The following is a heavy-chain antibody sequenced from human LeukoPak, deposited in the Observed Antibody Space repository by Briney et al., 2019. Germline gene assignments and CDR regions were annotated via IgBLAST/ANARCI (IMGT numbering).Heavy chain of an antibody. Sequence: ASVKVSCKASGYTFTGYYMHWVRQAPGQGLEWMGWINPNSGGTNYAQNFQGRVTMTRDTSITTAYMELSRLRSDDTAVYYCARDVGGSYSYDYWGQGTLVTVSS. CDR2: INPNSGGT. CDR1: GYTFTGYY. J-gene: IGHJ4*02. CDR3: ARDVGGSYSYDY. D-gene: IGHD1-26*01. V-gene: IGHV1-2*02.